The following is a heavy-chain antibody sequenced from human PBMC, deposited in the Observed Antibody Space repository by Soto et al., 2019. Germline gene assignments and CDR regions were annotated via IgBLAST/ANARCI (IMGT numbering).Heavy chain of an antibody. Sequence: QVQLVQSGAEVKKSGASVRVSCTTSGYSLTGYYLHWVRQAPGQGLEWMGRINPKSGDTDYAQKFQGWVTMTTDTSINTAYMDLTRLTSNDTAIYYCARGGTIRQTTFGLVIVGRFDPWGQGTLVTVSS. CDR3: ARGGTIRQTTFGLVIVGRFDP. CDR2: INPKSGDT. CDR1: GYSLTGYY. D-gene: IGHD3-3*01. V-gene: IGHV1-2*04. J-gene: IGHJ5*02.